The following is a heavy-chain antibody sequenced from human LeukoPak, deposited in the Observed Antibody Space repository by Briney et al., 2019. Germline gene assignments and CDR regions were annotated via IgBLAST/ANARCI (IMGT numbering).Heavy chain of an antibody. D-gene: IGHD1-26*01. Sequence: GGSLRLSCVASGFTVSSYYVSWVRQAPGKGLEWVSGINRNGDSTGYADFVKGRFTISRDNAKNSLYLQMNSLRVEDTALYHCARKGLGGELGGFDSWGQGTLVTVSS. CDR1: GFTVSSYY. CDR3: ARKGLGGELGGFDS. V-gene: IGHV3-20*01. J-gene: IGHJ4*02. CDR2: INRNGDST.